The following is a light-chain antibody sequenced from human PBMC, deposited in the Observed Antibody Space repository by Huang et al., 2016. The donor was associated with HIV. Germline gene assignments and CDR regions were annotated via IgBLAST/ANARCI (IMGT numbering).Light chain of an antibody. V-gene: IGKV1-39*01. J-gene: IGKJ2*01. CDR1: QSVANY. CDR3: QQIYRTPHT. CDR2: ATS. Sequence: DIQMTQSPSSLSASVGDRVTISCRASQSVANYLNWYQQKPGKAPNLLIYATSNLQSGVPSRFSGSGSETEFTLTISSLQPEDFATYYCQQIYRTPHTFGQGTTLEMK.